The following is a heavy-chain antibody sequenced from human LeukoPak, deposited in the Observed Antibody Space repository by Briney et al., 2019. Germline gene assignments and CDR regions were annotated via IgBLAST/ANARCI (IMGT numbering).Heavy chain of an antibody. D-gene: IGHD5-18*01. CDR1: GDSISTYY. Sequence: SETLSLTCTVSGDSISTYYWSWVRQPPGKGLEWIGYIYSSGTTNYNPSLKSRVSISVDTSKNQFSLKLTSVTAADTAVYYCARAMNTAMVDYWGQGILVTVSS. CDR2: IYSSGTT. CDR3: ARAMNTAMVDY. J-gene: IGHJ4*02. V-gene: IGHV4-59*01.